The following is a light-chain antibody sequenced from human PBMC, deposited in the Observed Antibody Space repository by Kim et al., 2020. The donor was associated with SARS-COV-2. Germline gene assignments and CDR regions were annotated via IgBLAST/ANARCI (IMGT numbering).Light chain of an antibody. V-gene: IGLV2-14*01. CDR1: MSDIVTPEYQY. CDR2: GVN. Sequence: SITISCSGTMSDIVTPEYQYVSWYQQHPGRAPKLLIFGVNKRPSGVSDRFSGSRSGNTASLTISGLQADDEAEYFCSSSSTSTTLVFGGGTKVTVL. J-gene: IGLJ3*02. CDR3: SSSSTSTTLV.